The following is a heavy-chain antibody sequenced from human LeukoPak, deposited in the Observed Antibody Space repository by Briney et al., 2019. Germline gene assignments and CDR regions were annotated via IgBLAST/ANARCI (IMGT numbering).Heavy chain of an antibody. CDR3: AKGGARDVWYFAY. D-gene: IGHD2-8*01. CDR1: GFIFSSFG. Sequence: GGSLSFYCAASGFIFSSFGIHWVGQTPGKGLEWVAFVRFDGGEKYYADSVKGRFTVSKDNSKNTLYLQINSLRPEDTAVYYCAKGGARDVWYFAYWGLGVLVTVSS. J-gene: IGHJ4*02. V-gene: IGHV3-30*02. CDR2: VRFDGGEK.